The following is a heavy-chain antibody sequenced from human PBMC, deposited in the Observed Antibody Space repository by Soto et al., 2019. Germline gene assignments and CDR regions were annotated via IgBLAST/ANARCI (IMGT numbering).Heavy chain of an antibody. Sequence: ASVKVSCKASGGTFSSYSINWVRQAPGQGLEWMGGIIPIFGTANYAQKFQGRVTITADESTSTAYMELSSLRSEDTAVYYCARDYCSSTSCYPGYYYGMDVWGQGTTVTVSS. CDR3: ARDYCSSTSCYPGYYYGMDV. CDR1: GGTFSSYS. CDR2: IIPIFGTA. V-gene: IGHV1-69*13. D-gene: IGHD2-2*01. J-gene: IGHJ6*02.